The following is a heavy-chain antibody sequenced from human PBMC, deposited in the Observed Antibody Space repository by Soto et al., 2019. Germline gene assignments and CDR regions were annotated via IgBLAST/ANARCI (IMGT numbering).Heavy chain of an antibody. CDR3: ARGNTVTYYYMDV. V-gene: IGHV4-31*03. CDR2: IYYSGST. J-gene: IGHJ6*03. CDR1: GGSISSGGYY. D-gene: IGHD4-4*01. Sequence: SETLSLTCTVSGGSISSGGYYWSWIRQHPGKGLEWIGYIYYSGSTYYNPSLKSRVTISVDTSKNQFSLKLSSVTAADTAVYYCARGNTVTYYYMDVWGKGTTVTVSS.